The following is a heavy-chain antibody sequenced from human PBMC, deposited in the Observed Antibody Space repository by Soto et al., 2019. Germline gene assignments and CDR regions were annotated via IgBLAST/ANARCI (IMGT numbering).Heavy chain of an antibody. Sequence: QVQLVQSGAEVKKPGASVKVSCKASGYTFTSYAMHWVRQAPGQRLEWMGWINAGNGNTKYSQKFQGRVTITRDTSESTAYMELSSLRSEDTAVYYCARDMQVDYDFWSGYRNYFYYYGMDVWGQGTTVTVSS. J-gene: IGHJ6*02. CDR2: INAGNGNT. CDR3: ARDMQVDYDFWSGYRNYFYYYGMDV. D-gene: IGHD3-3*01. CDR1: GYTFTSYA. V-gene: IGHV1-3*01.